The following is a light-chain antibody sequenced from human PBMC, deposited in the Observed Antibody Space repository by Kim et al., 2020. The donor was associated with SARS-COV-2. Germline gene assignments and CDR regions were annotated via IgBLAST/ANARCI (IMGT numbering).Light chain of an antibody. Sequence: APGKTAKISCGGNNIESKRVHWYQQKPGQAPVLVISFDTDRPSGIPERISGSNSGNTATLTITRVEAGDEADYYCQVWESSSDHVVFGGGTQLTVL. J-gene: IGLJ2*01. CDR2: FDT. V-gene: IGLV3-21*01. CDR1: NIESKR. CDR3: QVWESSSDHVV.